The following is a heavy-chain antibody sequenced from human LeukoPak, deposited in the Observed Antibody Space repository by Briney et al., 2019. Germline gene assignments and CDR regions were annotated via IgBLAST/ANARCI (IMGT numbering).Heavy chain of an antibody. Sequence: GGSLRPSCAASGVTVSSNYMNWVHQAPGKGLEWVSIIYSGGNTYYADSVKGRFTISRDNSKNTLYLQMNGLRAEDTAVYYCARQQDTTNPGYWGQGTLVTVSS. CDR1: GVTVSSNY. V-gene: IGHV3-66*04. J-gene: IGHJ4*02. CDR2: IYSGGNT. CDR3: ARQQDTTNPGY. D-gene: IGHD5-18*01.